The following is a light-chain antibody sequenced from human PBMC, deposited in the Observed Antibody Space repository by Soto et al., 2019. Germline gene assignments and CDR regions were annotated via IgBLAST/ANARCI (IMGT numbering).Light chain of an antibody. Sequence: QAVVTQPPSVSGAPGQRVTISCTGSDSNIGAGYDVHWYQHLPGTAPKLLMYGNSIRPSGVPDRFSGSRSGNTASLTISGLQAEDEADYYCSSHNTIGTLQVFGPGTKLTVL. CDR2: GNS. CDR3: SSHNTIGTLQV. CDR1: DSNIGAGYD. V-gene: IGLV1-40*01. J-gene: IGLJ1*01.